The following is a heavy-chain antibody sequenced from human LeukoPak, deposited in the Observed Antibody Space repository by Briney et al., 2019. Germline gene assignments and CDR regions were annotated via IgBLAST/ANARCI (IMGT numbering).Heavy chain of an antibody. Sequence: GGSLRLSCAASGFTFSSYSMNWVRQAPGKGLEWVSYISSSSSTIYYADSVKGRFTISRDNAKNSLYLQMNSLKASDTAMYYCARQITFGGVIATYYFDYWGQGTLVTVSS. J-gene: IGHJ4*02. CDR2: ISSSSSTI. CDR3: ARQITFGGVIATYYFDY. D-gene: IGHD3-16*02. CDR1: GFTFSSYS. V-gene: IGHV3-48*01.